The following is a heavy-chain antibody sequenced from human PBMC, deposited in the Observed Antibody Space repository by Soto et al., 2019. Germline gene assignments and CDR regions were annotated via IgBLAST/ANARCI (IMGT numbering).Heavy chain of an antibody. V-gene: IGHV3-15*01. CDR2: IKSKTDGGTT. J-gene: IGHJ6*02. CDR1: GFTFSNAW. D-gene: IGHD5-12*01. Sequence: EVPLVESGGCLVKPGGSLRLSCAASGFTFSNAWMSWVRQAPGKGLEWVGRIKSKTDGGTTDYAAPVKGRFTISRDDSKNTLYLQMNSLKTEDTAVYYCTTGAVATTYYYYGMDVWGQGTTVIVSS. CDR3: TTGAVATTYYYYGMDV.